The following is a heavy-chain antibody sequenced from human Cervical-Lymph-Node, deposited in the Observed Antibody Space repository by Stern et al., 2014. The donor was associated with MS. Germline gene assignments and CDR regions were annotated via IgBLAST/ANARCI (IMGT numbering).Heavy chain of an antibody. J-gene: IGHJ4*02. CDR1: GGSVSSDAYY. CDR2: IYHSGSS. V-gene: IGHV4-61*08. CDR3: GKQVRE. Sequence: VQLVESGPGLVKPSETLSLTCTVSGGSVSSDAYYWSWIRQSPGKGLEWISYIYHSGSSSYNPSLKSRVTMSVDTSKNQFSLRLTSVTAADTAVYYCGKQVREWGRGTLVTVSS.